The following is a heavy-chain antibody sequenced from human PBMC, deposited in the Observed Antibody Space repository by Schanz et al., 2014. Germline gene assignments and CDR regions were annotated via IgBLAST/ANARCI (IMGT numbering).Heavy chain of an antibody. CDR1: GFTFSKAW. Sequence: VQLVESGGGLVEPGGSLGLSCAASGFTFSKAWMSWVRQAPGKGLEWISKISDSGRTIVYADSMKGRFTISRDNAKKSLDLHMNSLTAEDTAVYYCATENWWTVEKWGQGTLVTVSS. V-gene: IGHV3-11*01. D-gene: IGHD2-15*01. J-gene: IGHJ4*02. CDR2: ISDSGRTI. CDR3: ATENWWTVEK.